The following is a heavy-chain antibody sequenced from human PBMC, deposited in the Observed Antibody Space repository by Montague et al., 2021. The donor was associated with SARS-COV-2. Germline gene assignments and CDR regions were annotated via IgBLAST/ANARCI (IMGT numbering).Heavy chain of an antibody. CDR1: RGSFHIFS. CDR3: ARGTRVVGITPGFRY. V-gene: IGHV4-34*01. J-gene: IGHJ4*01. Sequence: SETLSLTCAVYRGSFHIFSWGWIRQSPGKGLEWIGDIDHSGNTKYNPSLESRVTISVDTSKNQFSLNLTSVTAADTAMYYCARGTRVVGITPGFRYWGRGTQVAVSS. D-gene: IGHD3-22*01. CDR2: IDHSGNT.